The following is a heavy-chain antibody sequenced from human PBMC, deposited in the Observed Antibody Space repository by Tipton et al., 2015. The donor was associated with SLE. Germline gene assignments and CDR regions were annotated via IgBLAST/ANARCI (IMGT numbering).Heavy chain of an antibody. V-gene: IGHV4-59*08. CDR2: VYHSGST. Sequence: TLSLTCTVSGVSISNYYCHWTRQSPGKGLVWIGTVYHSGSTHYHPSLKSRVTISVDTSKKHFSLKLTSVTAADTAVYYCATFRDLVRGVIGAFNIWGQGKMVTVSS. CDR3: ATFRDLVRGVIGAFNI. D-gene: IGHD3-10*01. CDR1: GVSISNYY. J-gene: IGHJ3*02.